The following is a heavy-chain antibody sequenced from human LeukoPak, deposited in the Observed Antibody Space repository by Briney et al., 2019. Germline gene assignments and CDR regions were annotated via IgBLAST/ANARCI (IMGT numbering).Heavy chain of an antibody. J-gene: IGHJ4*02. V-gene: IGHV3-64*02. Sequence: NPGGSLRLSCVASGFTFSSYAVHWVRQAPGKGLEYVSTVSSNGGSTYYADSVKDRFSISRDNSKNTLYLQMGSLRGEDTAIYYCAIPPSGTYYAYWGQGILVTVSS. CDR3: AIPPSGTYYAY. CDR2: VSSNGGST. CDR1: GFTFSSYA. D-gene: IGHD1-26*01.